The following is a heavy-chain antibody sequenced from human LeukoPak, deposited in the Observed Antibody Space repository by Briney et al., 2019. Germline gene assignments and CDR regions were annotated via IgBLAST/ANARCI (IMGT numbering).Heavy chain of an antibody. J-gene: IGHJ4*02. CDR3: ARGWIQLWPFDS. CDR1: GFTFTSYW. D-gene: IGHD5-18*01. V-gene: IGHV3-7*04. Sequence: GGSLRLSCAASGFTFTSYWMNWVRQTPGKGLEWVANIKQDGSEKYYVDPVKGRFTISRDNANNSLYLQMNSLRAEDTAVYYCARGWIQLWPFDSWGQGTLVTVSS. CDR2: IKQDGSEK.